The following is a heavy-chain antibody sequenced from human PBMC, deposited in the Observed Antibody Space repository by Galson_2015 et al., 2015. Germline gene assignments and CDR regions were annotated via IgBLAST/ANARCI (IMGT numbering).Heavy chain of an antibody. V-gene: IGHV3-23*01. CDR2: LSGSGGKI. CDR3: AKTHSNIAYSSSDY. D-gene: IGHD6-6*01. J-gene: IGHJ4*02. CDR1: GFTFSSYG. Sequence: SLRLSCAASGFTFSSYGMSWVRQAPGKGLEWVSTLSGSGGKIYYAGSVKGRFTISRDNSKSTLFLQMNSLRAEDTAVYYCAKTHSNIAYSSSDYWGQGTLVTVSS.